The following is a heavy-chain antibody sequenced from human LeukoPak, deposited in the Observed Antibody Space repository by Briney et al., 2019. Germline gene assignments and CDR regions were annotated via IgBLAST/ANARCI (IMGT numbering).Heavy chain of an antibody. CDR1: GFTFSSYG. D-gene: IGHD6-19*01. CDR3: AKDGDGWYFGFDY. Sequence: GGSLRLSCAASGFTFSSYGMHWVRQAPGKGLEWVAFIRYDGSNKYYADSVKGRFTIPRDNSKNTLYLQMNSLRAEDTAVYYCAKDGDGWYFGFDYWGQGTLVTVSS. J-gene: IGHJ4*02. CDR2: IRYDGSNK. V-gene: IGHV3-30*02.